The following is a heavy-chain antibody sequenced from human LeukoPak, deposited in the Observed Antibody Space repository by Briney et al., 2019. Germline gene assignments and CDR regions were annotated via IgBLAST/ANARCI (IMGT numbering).Heavy chain of an antibody. CDR3: AREVGTTRSLYYYYYMDV. CDR2: IYYSGST. CDR1: GGSISSYY. Sequence: PSETLSLTCTVSGGSISSYYWSWIRQPPGKGLEWIGYIYYSGSTNYNPSLKSRVTISVDTSKNQFSLKLSSVTAADTAVYYCAREVGTTRSLYYYYYMDVWGKGTTVTVSS. V-gene: IGHV4-59*01. D-gene: IGHD1-26*01. J-gene: IGHJ6*03.